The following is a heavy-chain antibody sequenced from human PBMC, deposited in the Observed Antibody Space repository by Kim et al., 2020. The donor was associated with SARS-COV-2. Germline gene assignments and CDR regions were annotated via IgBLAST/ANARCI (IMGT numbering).Heavy chain of an antibody. V-gene: IGHV3-30*01. CDR3: TRNRAIGSNYYGMDV. J-gene: IGHJ6*02. D-gene: IGHD1-26*01. Sequence: MKGRVTIPRDNSKNTLYLQMQLNSLRGEDTAVYYCTRNRAIGSNYYGMDVWGQGTTVTVSS.